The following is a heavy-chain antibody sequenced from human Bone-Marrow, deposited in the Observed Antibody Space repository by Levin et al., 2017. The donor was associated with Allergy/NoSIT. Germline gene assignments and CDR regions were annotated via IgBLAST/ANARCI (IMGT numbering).Heavy chain of an antibody. CDR2: ISAYNGNT. J-gene: IGHJ6*02. V-gene: IGHV1-18*01. CDR3: ARDQPMVKLVGATYEDYYGMDV. Sequence: GESLKISCKASGYTFTSYGISWVRQAPGQGLEWMGWISAYNGNTNYAQKLQGRVTMTTDTSTSTAYMELRSLRSDDTAVYYCARDQPMVKLVGATYEDYYGMDVWGQGTTVTVSS. D-gene: IGHD1-26*01. CDR1: GYTFTSYG.